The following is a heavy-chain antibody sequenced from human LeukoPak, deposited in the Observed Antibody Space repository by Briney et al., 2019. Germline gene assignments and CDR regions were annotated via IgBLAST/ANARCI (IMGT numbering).Heavy chain of an antibody. CDR3: ARDPPDYGGNFEAFDI. J-gene: IGHJ3*02. CDR2: IIPIFGTA. CDR1: GGTFSSYA. V-gene: IGHV1-69*06. D-gene: IGHD4-23*01. Sequence: GASVKVSCKASGGTFSSYAISWVRQAPGQGLEWMGGIIPIFGTANYAQKFQGRVTITADKSTSTAYMELSSLRSEDTAVYYCARDPPDYGGNFEAFDIWGQGTMVTVSS.